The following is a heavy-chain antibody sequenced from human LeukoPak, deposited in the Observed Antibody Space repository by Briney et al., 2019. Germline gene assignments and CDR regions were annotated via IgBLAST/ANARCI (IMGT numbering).Heavy chain of an antibody. CDR1: GGTFSSYA. D-gene: IGHD1-26*01. CDR3: ARGRIVGATFDYYYMDV. J-gene: IGHJ6*03. Sequence: SVKVSCKASGGTFSSYAISWVRQAPGQGLEWMGGIIPIFGIANYAQKFQGRVTITADKSTSTAYMELSSLRSEDTAVYYCARGRIVGATFDYYYMDVWGKGTTVTVSS. V-gene: IGHV1-69*10. CDR2: IIPIFGIA.